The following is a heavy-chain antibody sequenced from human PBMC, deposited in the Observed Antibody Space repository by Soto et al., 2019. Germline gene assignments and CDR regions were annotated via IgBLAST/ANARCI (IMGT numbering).Heavy chain of an antibody. CDR1: GFTVSSNY. CDR3: ARVNGDYFNYYYYYMDV. Sequence: HPGGSLRLSCAASGFTVSSNYMSWVRQAPGNGLEWVSVIYSGGSTYYADSVKGRFTISRHNSKNTLYLQMNSLRAEDTAVYYCARVNGDYFNYYYYYMDVWGKGTTVTVSS. D-gene: IGHD4-17*01. CDR2: IYSGGST. J-gene: IGHJ6*03. V-gene: IGHV3-53*04.